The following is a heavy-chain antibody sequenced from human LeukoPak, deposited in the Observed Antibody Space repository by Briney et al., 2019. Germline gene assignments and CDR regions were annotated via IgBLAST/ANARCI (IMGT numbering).Heavy chain of an antibody. V-gene: IGHV3-30-3*01. Sequence: GESLRLSCAASGFTFSSYAMHWVRQAPGKGLEWVAVISYDGSNKYYADSVKGRFTISRDNSKNTLYLQMNSLRAEDTAVYYCARDSGWYEVLGWFDYWGQGTLVTVSS. CDR3: ARDSGWYEVLGWFDY. CDR1: GFTFSSYA. D-gene: IGHD6-19*01. CDR2: ISYDGSNK. J-gene: IGHJ4*02.